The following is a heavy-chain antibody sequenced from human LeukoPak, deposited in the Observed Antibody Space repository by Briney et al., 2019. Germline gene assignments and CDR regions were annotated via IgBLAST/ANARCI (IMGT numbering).Heavy chain of an antibody. J-gene: IGHJ4*02. CDR1: GYTFTGYY. CDR2: INPNSGGT. V-gene: IGHV1-2*02. D-gene: IGHD5-12*01. CDR3: ARRYSGYDYSSFNY. Sequence: VASVKVSCKASGYTFTGYYMHWVRQAPGQGLGWMGWINPNSGGTNYAQKFQGRVTMTRDTSISTAYMELSRLRSDDTAVYYCARRYSGYDYSSFNYWGQGTLVTVSS.